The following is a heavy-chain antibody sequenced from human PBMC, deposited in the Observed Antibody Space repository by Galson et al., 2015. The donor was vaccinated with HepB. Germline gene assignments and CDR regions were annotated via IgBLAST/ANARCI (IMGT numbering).Heavy chain of an antibody. Sequence: SVKVSCKVSGYTLTELSMHWVRQAPGKGLEWMGGFDPEDGETIYAQKFQGRVTMTEDTSTDTAYMELSSLRSEDTAVYYCATDLMVSKQYYYDSSGYPQFDYWGQGTLVTVSS. CDR2: FDPEDGET. CDR3: ATDLMVSKQYYYDSSGYPQFDY. CDR1: GYTLTELS. J-gene: IGHJ4*02. V-gene: IGHV1-24*01. D-gene: IGHD3-22*01.